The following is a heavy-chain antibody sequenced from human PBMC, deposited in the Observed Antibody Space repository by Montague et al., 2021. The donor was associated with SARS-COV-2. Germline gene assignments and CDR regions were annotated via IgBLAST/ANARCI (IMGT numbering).Heavy chain of an antibody. J-gene: IGHJ4*02. V-gene: IGHV3-74*01. CDR2: IKPDGTST. CDR3: VRPLWFGDSDYFFDS. CDR1: GFTFRSYW. D-gene: IGHD3-10*01. Sequence: SLRLSCEASGFTFRSYWMHLFRQVPERGPIWVSRIKPDGTSTNYSASVKGRFTISRDNAKNTLSLQLNNLRAEDTAVYYCVRPLWFGDSDYFFDSWGQGTLVTVSS.